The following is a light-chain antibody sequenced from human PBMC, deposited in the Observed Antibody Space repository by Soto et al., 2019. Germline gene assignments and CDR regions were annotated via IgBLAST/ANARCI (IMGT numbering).Light chain of an antibody. J-gene: IGKJ2*01. Sequence: AIQMTQSPSSLSASVGDRVTITCRASQGIRNDLGWYQQKPGRAPNLLIFAASSLESGVPSRFSGSGSGTDFTLTISSLQPVDFATYYCLQDYNYPYTFGQGTKLEIK. CDR3: LQDYNYPYT. CDR1: QGIRND. V-gene: IGKV1-6*01. CDR2: AAS.